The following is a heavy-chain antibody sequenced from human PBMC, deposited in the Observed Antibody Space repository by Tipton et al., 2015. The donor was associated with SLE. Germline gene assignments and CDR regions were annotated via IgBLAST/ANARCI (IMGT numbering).Heavy chain of an antibody. Sequence: LRLSCTVSNVSINSVGYYWTWIRQHPGKALEWIGHIYYNGNTYYNPSLKSRATISADTSNNEFSLRLTSVTAADTAIYYCASPGGGSGSFDAFDIWGQGTMVTVSS. CDR3: ASPGGGSGSFDAFDI. V-gene: IGHV4-31*03. J-gene: IGHJ3*02. D-gene: IGHD3-10*01. CDR2: IYYNGNT. CDR1: NVSINSVGYY.